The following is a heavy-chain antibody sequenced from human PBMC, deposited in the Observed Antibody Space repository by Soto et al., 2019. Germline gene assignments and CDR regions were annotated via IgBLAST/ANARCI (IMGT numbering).Heavy chain of an antibody. CDR1: GFTFTSSA. D-gene: IGHD7-27*01. CDR3: VRGAGERQKLGGYYYGLDV. Sequence: ASLKVSCEASGFTFTSSAVQWVRQAHGQRLEWIGWIVVGSGNTNYAQKFQERVTITRDMSTSTAYMELSSLRSEDTAVYYCVRGAGERQKLGGYYYGLDVWGPGTTVTVSS. CDR2: IVVGSGNT. J-gene: IGHJ6*02. V-gene: IGHV1-58*01.